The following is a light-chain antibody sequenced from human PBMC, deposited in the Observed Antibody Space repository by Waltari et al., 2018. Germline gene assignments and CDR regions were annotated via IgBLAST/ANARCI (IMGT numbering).Light chain of an antibody. J-gene: IGKJ2*01. Sequence: EIVLTQSPATLSLSPGEITTLSCSASQSVSNNLAGYQQKPGQAPRLLIYGASRRATGIPDRFSGGGSGTDFTLTISSLEPEDFARYYCQQYRNWPYTFGQGTKVEIK. CDR3: QQYRNWPYT. V-gene: IGKV3-11*01. CDR1: QSVSNN. CDR2: GAS.